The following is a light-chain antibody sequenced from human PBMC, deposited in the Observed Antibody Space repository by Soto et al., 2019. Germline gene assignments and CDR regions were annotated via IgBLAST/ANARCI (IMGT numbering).Light chain of an antibody. Sequence: QSALTHPASVSGSPGQSIAISCTGTSSDIGGYNCVAWYQQHPGKAPKLMIYDVASRPSGISNRFSGSKSGNTASLTISGLQAEDEADYYCSSCTSSSTPVVFGGGTKVTVL. CDR1: SSDIGGYNC. V-gene: IGLV2-14*03. J-gene: IGLJ2*01. CDR3: SSCTSSSTPVV. CDR2: DVA.